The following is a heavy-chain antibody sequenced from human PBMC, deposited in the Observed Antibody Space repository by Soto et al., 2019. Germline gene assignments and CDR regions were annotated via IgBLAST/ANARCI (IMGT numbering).Heavy chain of an antibody. D-gene: IGHD6-13*01. CDR2: INWNSGSI. V-gene: IGHV3-9*01. CDR1: GFTFDDYA. CDR3: VKDESINWYSGHFRH. J-gene: IGHJ1*01. Sequence: GGSLRLSCAASGFTFDDYAMHWVRQVPGKGLEWVSGINWNSGSIGYADSVEGRFAISRDNAKNSLHLQMNSLRAEDTAFYYCVKDESINWYSGHFRHWGQGTLVTVSS.